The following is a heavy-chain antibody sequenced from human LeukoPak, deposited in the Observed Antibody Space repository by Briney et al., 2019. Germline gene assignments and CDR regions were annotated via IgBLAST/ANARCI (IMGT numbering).Heavy chain of an antibody. CDR1: GYTFTGYF. V-gene: IGHV1-2*02. CDR3: ARGRAGDYFDY. CDR2: INPNSGGT. Sequence: GASVKVSCKTSGYTFTGYFIHWVRQAPGQGLEWMGWINPNSGGTSNLQKFQGRVAMTRDTSISTAYMDLSRLRSGDTAVYYCARGRAGDYFDYWGQGTLVTVSS. J-gene: IGHJ4*02.